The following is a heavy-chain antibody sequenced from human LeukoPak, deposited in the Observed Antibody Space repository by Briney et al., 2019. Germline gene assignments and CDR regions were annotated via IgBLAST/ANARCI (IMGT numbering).Heavy chain of an antibody. V-gene: IGHV4-59*08. J-gene: IGHJ3*02. CDR1: GGSISSYY. CDR2: IYDSGST. CDR3: ARREHYYDAFDI. Sequence: SETLSLTCTVSGGSISSYYWSWIRQPPGKGLEWVGYIYDSGSTNYNPSLKSRVTISVDTSKNQFSLKLSSVTAADTAVYYCARREHYYDAFDIWGQGTMVTVSS. D-gene: IGHD3-10*01.